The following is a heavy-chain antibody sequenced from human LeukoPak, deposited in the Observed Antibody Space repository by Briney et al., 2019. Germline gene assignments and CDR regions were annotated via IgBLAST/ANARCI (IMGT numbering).Heavy chain of an antibody. CDR3: ATASGYDYDYYYMEV. CDR1: GYTLTELS. D-gene: IGHD5-12*01. CDR2: FDPEDGET. V-gene: IGHV1-24*01. J-gene: IGHJ6*03. Sequence: GASVKVSCKVSGYTLTELSMHWVRQAPGKGLEWMGGFDPEDGETIYAQKFQGRVTMTEDTSTDTAYMELSSLRSEDTAVYYCATASGYDYDYYYMEVWGKGTTVTVSS.